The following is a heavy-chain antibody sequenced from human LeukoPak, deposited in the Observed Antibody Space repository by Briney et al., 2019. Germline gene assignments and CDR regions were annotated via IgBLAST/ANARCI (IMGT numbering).Heavy chain of an antibody. CDR3: ARAYCGGDCYPVTYYYYYMDV. D-gene: IGHD2-21*01. CDR2: IIPIFGTA. Sequence: SVKVSCKASGGTFSSYAISWVRQAPGQGLEWMGAIIPIFGTANYAQKFQGRVTITADESMSTAYMELSSLRSEDTAVYYCARAYCGGDCYPVTYYYYYMDVWGKGTTVTVSS. V-gene: IGHV1-69*13. J-gene: IGHJ6*03. CDR1: GGTFSSYA.